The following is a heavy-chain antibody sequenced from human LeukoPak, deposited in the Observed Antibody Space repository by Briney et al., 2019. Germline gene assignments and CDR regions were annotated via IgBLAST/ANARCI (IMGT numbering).Heavy chain of an antibody. CDR3: ARGLDYYDSSGTYYFDY. CDR1: GGSISSYY. D-gene: IGHD3-22*01. J-gene: IGHJ4*02. Sequence: SETLSLTCTVSGGSISSYYWSWIRQPPGKGLEWIGYIYYSGSTNYNPSLKSRVTISVDTSKNQFSLKLSSVTAADTAVYYCARGLDYYDSSGTYYFDYWGQGTLVTVSS. CDR2: IYYSGST. V-gene: IGHV4-59*12.